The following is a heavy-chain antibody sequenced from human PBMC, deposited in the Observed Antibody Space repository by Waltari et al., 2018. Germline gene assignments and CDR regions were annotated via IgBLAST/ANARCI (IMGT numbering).Heavy chain of an antibody. CDR2: TYYRSKWYN. CDR1: GDSVSSNSAA. Sequence: QVQLQQSGPGLVKPSQTLSLTCAISGDSVSSNSAAWHWIRQSPSRGLEWLGRTYYRSKWYNDYAVSVKSRITINPDTSKNQFSLQLNSVTPEDTAVYYCAREMTMVRGVSPPNFDYWGQGTLVTVSS. D-gene: IGHD3-10*01. J-gene: IGHJ4*02. V-gene: IGHV6-1*01. CDR3: AREMTMVRGVSPPNFDY.